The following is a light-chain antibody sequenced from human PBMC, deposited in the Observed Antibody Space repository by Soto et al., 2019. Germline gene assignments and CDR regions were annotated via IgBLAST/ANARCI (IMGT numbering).Light chain of an antibody. CDR3: CSYTTSSTLI. CDR2: DVS. Sequence: QSALTQPASVSGSPGQSITISCTGTSSDLGAYNYVSWYQQHPGKAPKLIIYDVSNRPSGVSDRFSASKSGNSASLTISWLQAEDEAGYYCCSYTTSSTLIFGGGTKLTVL. V-gene: IGLV2-14*03. J-gene: IGLJ2*01. CDR1: SSDLGAYNY.